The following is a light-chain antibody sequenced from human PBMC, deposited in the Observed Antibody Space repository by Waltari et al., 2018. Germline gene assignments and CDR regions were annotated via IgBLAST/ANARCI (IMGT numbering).Light chain of an antibody. CDR1: RTHIGAYNY. CDR2: DVS. J-gene: IGLJ2*01. Sequence: QSALTQPASVSGSPGQSITLSCIGTRTHIGAYNYVPWYQQYPGKAPKLMIFDVSKRPSVVSDRFSASKSANTASLTTSGLQAEDEADYYCSSYTNTNTFVLFGGGTKVTVL. CDR3: SSYTNTNTFVL. V-gene: IGLV2-14*03.